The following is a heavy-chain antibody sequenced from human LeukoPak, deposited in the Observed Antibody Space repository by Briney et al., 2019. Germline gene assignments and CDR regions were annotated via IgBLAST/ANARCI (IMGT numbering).Heavy chain of an antibody. Sequence: ASVKVSCKASGYTFTSYGISWVRQAPGQGLEWMGWISAYNGNTNYAQKLQGRVTMTTDTSTSTAYMELRSLRSDDTAVYYCAREETYYYDSSGYYFDYWGQGTLVTVSS. CDR1: GYTFTSYG. CDR3: AREETYYYDSSGYYFDY. J-gene: IGHJ4*02. D-gene: IGHD3-22*01. CDR2: ISAYNGNT. V-gene: IGHV1-18*01.